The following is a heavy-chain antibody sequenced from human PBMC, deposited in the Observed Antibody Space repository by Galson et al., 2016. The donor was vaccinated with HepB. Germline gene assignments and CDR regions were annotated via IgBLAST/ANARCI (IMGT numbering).Heavy chain of an antibody. Sequence: SLRLSCAASGFTFSNAWMRWVREDEGKGLEWVGRIKSKTDGGTTDYAAPVKGRFSISRDDSKNTLYLQMNSLKTEDTAVYYCRYGMDVWGQGTTVTVSS. CDR1: GFTFSNAW. J-gene: IGHJ6*02. V-gene: IGHV3-15*01. CDR3: RYGMDV. CDR2: IKSKTDGGTT.